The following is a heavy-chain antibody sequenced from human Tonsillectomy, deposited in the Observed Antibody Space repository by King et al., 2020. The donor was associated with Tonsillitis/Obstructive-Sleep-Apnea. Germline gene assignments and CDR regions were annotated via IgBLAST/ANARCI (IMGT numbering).Heavy chain of an antibody. CDR2: ISYDGNYQ. Sequence: VQLVESGGGVVQPGRSLRLSCAASAFNFSDFAMHWVRQAPGKGLEWVAVISYDGNYQYYADSVKGRFTISRDNSKNTLYLQMSSLRAADTAVYYCAGEKYCIGGGCFRNFDYWGQGTLVTVSS. CDR1: AFNFSDFA. V-gene: IGHV3-30*04. CDR3: AGEKYCIGGGCFRNFDY. D-gene: IGHD2-15*01. J-gene: IGHJ4*02.